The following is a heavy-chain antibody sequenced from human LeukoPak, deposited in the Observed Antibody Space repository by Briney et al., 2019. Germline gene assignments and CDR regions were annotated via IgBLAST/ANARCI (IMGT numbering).Heavy chain of an antibody. CDR2: ISSSSSYI. D-gene: IGHD5-18*01. CDR3: ARVREQLWARDYGMDV. J-gene: IGHJ6*02. Sequence: PGGSLTLSCAASGFTVSDYYMSWIRQAPGKGLEGVSYISSSSSYIYYAYSVKGRFTISRDNAKNSLYLQMNSLRAEDTAVYYCARVREQLWARDYGMDVWGQGTTVTVSS. V-gene: IGHV3-11*06. CDR1: GFTVSDYY.